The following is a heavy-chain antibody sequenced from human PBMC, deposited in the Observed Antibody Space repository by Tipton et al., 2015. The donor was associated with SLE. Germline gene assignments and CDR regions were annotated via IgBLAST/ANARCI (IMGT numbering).Heavy chain of an antibody. J-gene: IGHJ3*01. CDR2: IYYSGST. CDR3: ARGLHIAYYEYLLGSPFDV. CDR1: GGSISSYY. D-gene: IGHD3-16*01. V-gene: IGHV4-59*01. Sequence: TLSLTCTVSGGSISSYYWSWVRQPPGKGLEWIGFIYYSGSTDYNPSLKSRVTISVDTSKNQFSLELISVTAADTAVYYCARGLHIAYYEYLLGSPFDVWGQGTSVVVSS.